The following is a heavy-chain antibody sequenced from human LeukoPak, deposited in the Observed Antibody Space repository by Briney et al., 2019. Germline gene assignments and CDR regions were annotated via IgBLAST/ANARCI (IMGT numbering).Heavy chain of an antibody. J-gene: IGHJ2*01. Sequence: SETLSLTCTVSGGSISSDYWSWIRQPPGKGLEWIGYIYYSGSTNYNPSLKSRVTISVDTSKKQFSLKLSSVTAADTAVYYCARCYYDSSGYHPYWYFDLWGRGTLVTVSS. D-gene: IGHD3-22*01. CDR3: ARCYYDSSGYHPYWYFDL. CDR1: GGSISSDY. V-gene: IGHV4-59*01. CDR2: IYYSGST.